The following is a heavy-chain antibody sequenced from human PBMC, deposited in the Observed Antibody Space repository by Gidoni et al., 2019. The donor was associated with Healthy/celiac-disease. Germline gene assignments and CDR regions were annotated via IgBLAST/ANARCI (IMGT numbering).Heavy chain of an antibody. CDR2: IYPSGST. J-gene: IGHJ6*02. D-gene: IGHD2-15*01. V-gene: IGHV4-4*07. Sequence: QVQLQESGPGLVKPSETLSLTGTVSGGSLSSYYWSWIRQPAGKGLEWIGRIYPSGSTNYNPSLKSRVTMSVDTSKNQFSLKLSSVTAADTAVYYCARVEAFCSGGSCYYYGMDVWGQGTTVTVSS. CDR1: GGSLSSYY. CDR3: ARVEAFCSGGSCYYYGMDV.